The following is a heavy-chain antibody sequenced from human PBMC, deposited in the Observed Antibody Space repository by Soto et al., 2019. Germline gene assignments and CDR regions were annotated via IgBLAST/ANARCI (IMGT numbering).Heavy chain of an antibody. CDR3: ARGDDSSGYYLDY. D-gene: IGHD3-22*01. CDR1: RYTLTSNS. Sequence: APVEVTWKASRYTLTSNSIDWVRQDPGQGLEWMGIINPSGGSTSYAQKFQGRVTMTRDTSTSTVYMELSSLRSEDTAVYYCARGDDSSGYYLDYWGQGTLVTVSS. V-gene: IGHV1-46*01. CDR2: INPSGGST. J-gene: IGHJ4*02.